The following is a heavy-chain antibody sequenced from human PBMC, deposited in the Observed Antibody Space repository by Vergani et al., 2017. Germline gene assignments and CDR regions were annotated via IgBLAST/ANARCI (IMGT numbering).Heavy chain of an antibody. Sequence: VQLVQSGSEVKKPGESLKISCKGSGYRFTNYCIGWVRQMPGKGLEWMGIIYPGDSDTRYSPSFQGQVTISVDKSISTAYLQWSSLKASDTAMYYCARHFDGSGTIGGYKYYYYAMDVWGQGTTVTVSS. J-gene: IGHJ6*02. CDR3: ARHFDGSGTIGGYKYYYYAMDV. CDR2: IYPGDSDT. V-gene: IGHV5-51*01. CDR1: GYRFTNYC. D-gene: IGHD3-10*01.